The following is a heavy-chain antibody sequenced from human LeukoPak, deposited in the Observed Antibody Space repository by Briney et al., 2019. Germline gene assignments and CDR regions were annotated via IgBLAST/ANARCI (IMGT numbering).Heavy chain of an antibody. D-gene: IGHD3-9*01. J-gene: IGHJ5*02. Sequence: GASVKVSCKASGYTFTSYGISWVRQAPGQGLEWMGWISAYNGNTNYAQKLQGRVTMTTDTSTGTAYMELRSLRSDDTAVYYCARDGAQRLRYFDWFPMGQNWFDPWGQGTLVTVSS. CDR2: ISAYNGNT. CDR1: GYTFTSYG. V-gene: IGHV1-18*01. CDR3: ARDGAQRLRYFDWFPMGQNWFDP.